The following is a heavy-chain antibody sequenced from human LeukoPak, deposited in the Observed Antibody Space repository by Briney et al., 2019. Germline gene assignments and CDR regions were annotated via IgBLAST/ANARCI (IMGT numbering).Heavy chain of an antibody. Sequence: GSLRLSCAASGFTFSSYAMHWVRQAPGKGLEWVAVISYDGSNKYYADSVKGRFTISRDNSKNTLYLQMNSLRAEDTAVYYCARDAGYGVLWSGDNWFDPWGQGTLVTVSS. V-gene: IGHV3-30-3*01. D-gene: IGHD3-3*01. CDR3: ARDAGYGVLWSGDNWFDP. CDR2: ISYDGSNK. CDR1: GFTFSSYA. J-gene: IGHJ5*02.